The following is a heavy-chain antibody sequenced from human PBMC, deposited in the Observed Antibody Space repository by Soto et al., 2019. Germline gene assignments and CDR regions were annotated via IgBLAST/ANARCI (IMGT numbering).Heavy chain of an antibody. CDR1: GGFIRSSSYY. D-gene: IGHD4-17*01. Sequence: QLQLQYSCPGLVKPSETLSLTCTVSGGFIRSSSYYWGCIRQPPGKGLEWIGSIYDSGSTYYNPSLKSRVTISVDTSNNQFSLKLSSVTAADTAVYYCARRDYGDYVFIWGQGTMVTVSS. CDR3: ARRDYGDYVFI. V-gene: IGHV4-39*01. CDR2: IYDSGST. J-gene: IGHJ3*02.